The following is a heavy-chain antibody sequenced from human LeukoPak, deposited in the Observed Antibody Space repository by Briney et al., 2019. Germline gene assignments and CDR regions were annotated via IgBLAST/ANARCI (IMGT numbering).Heavy chain of an antibody. J-gene: IGHJ6*03. CDR3: ARDGYRLSGYFYYMDV. Sequence: GASVNVSCKASGYTFTSNGISWVRQATGQGLERMGWTSVYNGNTNYAQKVQGRVTMTTDTSTSTAYMELRSLRSDDTAVYYCARDGYRLSGYFYYMDVWGKGTTVTVSS. CDR1: GYTFTSNG. V-gene: IGHV1-18*01. D-gene: IGHD2-2*03. CDR2: TSVYNGNT.